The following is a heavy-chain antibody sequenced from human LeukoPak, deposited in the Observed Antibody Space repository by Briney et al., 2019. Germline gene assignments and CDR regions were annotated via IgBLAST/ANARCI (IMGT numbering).Heavy chain of an antibody. Sequence: RSSETLSLTCTVSGGSISSYYWSWIRQPPGKGLEWIGYIYYNGSTNYNPSLKSRVTISVDTSKNQFSLKLSSVTAADTAVYYCASLRYGDFYFDYWGQGTLVTVSS. CDR1: GGSISSYY. J-gene: IGHJ4*02. CDR3: ASLRYGDFYFDY. D-gene: IGHD4-17*01. V-gene: IGHV4-59*01. CDR2: IYYNGST.